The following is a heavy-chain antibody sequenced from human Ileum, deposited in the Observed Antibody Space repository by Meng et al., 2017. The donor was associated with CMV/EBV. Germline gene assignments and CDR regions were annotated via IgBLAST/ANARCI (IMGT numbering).Heavy chain of an antibody. CDR2: IRYDGSDK. J-gene: IGHJ4*02. Sequence: GESLKISCAASGFTFSNHGIHWVRQAPGKGLEWVAFIRYDGSDKFYADSVKGRFTVSRDNSKNTLYLQMNSLRPEDTAVYYCARGPGVTLVDYWGQGKLVNVSS. CDR1: GFTFSNHG. CDR3: ARGPGVTLVDY. V-gene: IGHV3-30*02. D-gene: IGHD2-21*02.